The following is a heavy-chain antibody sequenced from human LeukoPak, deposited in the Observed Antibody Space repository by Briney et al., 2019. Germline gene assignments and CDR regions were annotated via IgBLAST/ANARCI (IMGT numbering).Heavy chain of an antibody. CDR1: GFTFSSYS. Sequence: PGGSLRLSCAASGFTFSSYSMNWVRQAPGKGLEWVSSISSSSSDIYYADSVKGRFTISRDNAKNSLYLQMNSLRAEDTAVYYCARYVEEAVAGTGAVYYYYYMDVWGKGTTVTVSS. J-gene: IGHJ6*03. CDR2: ISSSSSDI. CDR3: ARYVEEAVAGTGAVYYYYYMDV. V-gene: IGHV3-21*01. D-gene: IGHD6-19*01.